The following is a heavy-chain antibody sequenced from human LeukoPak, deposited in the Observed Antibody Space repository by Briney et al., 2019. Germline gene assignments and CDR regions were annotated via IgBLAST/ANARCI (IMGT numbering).Heavy chain of an antibody. CDR1: GFTFSSYS. CDR3: ATAMGPYYYYGMDV. V-gene: IGHV3-66*01. CDR2: IYSGGST. D-gene: IGHD3-10*01. Sequence: PGGSLRLSCAASGFTFSSYSMNWVRQAPGKGLEWVSVIYSGGSTYYADSVKGRFTISRDNSKNTLYLQMNSLRAEDTAVYYCATAMGPYYYYGMDVWGQGTTVTVSS. J-gene: IGHJ6*02.